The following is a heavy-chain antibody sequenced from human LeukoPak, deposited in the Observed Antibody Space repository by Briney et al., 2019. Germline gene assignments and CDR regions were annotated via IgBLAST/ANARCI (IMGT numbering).Heavy chain of an antibody. D-gene: IGHD4-17*01. CDR1: GGSISSSSYY. Sequence: SSGTLSLTCTVSGGSISSSSYYWGWIRQPPGKGLEWIGSIYYSGSTYHNPSLKSRVTISVDTSKNQFSLKLSSVTAADTAVYYCARHFTTVTPWYFDYWGQGAQVTVSS. J-gene: IGHJ4*02. CDR2: IYYSGST. CDR3: ARHFTTVTPWYFDY. V-gene: IGHV4-39*01.